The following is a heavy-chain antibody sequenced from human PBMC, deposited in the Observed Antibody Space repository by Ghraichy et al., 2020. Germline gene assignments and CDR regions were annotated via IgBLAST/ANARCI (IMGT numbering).Heavy chain of an antibody. V-gene: IGHV4-38-2*02. CDR1: GYSISNGYY. D-gene: IGHD1-26*01. CDR2: FYHSGST. Sequence: SETLSLTCTVSGYSISNGYYWGWIRQPPGKGLEWIGSFYHSGSTYYNPSLKSRVTISVDTSKNQFSLKLSSVTAADTAVYYCARLRVGATPVDYWGQGTLVTVSS. CDR3: ARLRVGATPVDY. J-gene: IGHJ4*02.